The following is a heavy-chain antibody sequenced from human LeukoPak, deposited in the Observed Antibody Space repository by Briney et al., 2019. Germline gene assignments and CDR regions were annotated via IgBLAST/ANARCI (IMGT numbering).Heavy chain of an antibody. CDR1: GGSISSYY. Sequence: KPSETLSLTCTVSGGSISSYYWSWIRQPPGKGLEWIGYIYYSGSTNYNPSLKSRVTISVDTSKNQFSLKLSSVTAADTAVYYCARELTGGYFQHWGQGTLVTVSS. D-gene: IGHD1-14*01. CDR2: IYYSGST. V-gene: IGHV4-59*01. CDR3: ARELTGGYFQH. J-gene: IGHJ1*01.